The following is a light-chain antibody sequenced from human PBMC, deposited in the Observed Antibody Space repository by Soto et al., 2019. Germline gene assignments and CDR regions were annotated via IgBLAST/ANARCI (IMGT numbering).Light chain of an antibody. V-gene: IGKV3-20*01. J-gene: IGKJ3*01. Sequence: EIVLTQSPGTLSLSPGARATLSCRASQSVGSNYLAWNQQKPGQAPRLLIYGASNRATGIPDRFSASGSGTDFTLTISRLKPEDFAVYYCQQHGSSPFTFGPGTKVDI. CDR3: QQHGSSPFT. CDR1: QSVGSNY. CDR2: GAS.